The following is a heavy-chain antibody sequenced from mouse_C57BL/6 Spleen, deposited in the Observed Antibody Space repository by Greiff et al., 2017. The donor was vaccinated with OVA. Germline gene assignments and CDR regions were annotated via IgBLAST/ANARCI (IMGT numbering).Heavy chain of an antibody. D-gene: IGHD2-2*01. Sequence: VQLQQPGAELVKPGASVKMSCKASGYTFTSYWITWVKQRPGQGLEWIGDIYPGSGSTNYNEKFKSKATLTVDTSSSTAYMQLSSLTSEDSAVYYCARGRVYYGYDEWAMDYWGQGTSVTVSS. CDR2: IYPGSGST. J-gene: IGHJ4*01. V-gene: IGHV1-55*01. CDR3: ARGRVYYGYDEWAMDY. CDR1: GYTFTSYW.